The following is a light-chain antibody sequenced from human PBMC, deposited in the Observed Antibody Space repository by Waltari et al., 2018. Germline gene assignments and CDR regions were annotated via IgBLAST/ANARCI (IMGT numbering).Light chain of an antibody. CDR1: KCGEHY. Sequence: SYDLTQPPSVSVSPGQTASTMCSGEKCGEHYTCWYKQRPGHAPVLVISQDSKRPSGIPGRFSGSRSGNTATLTISGTQATDEADYYCQAWGITTVVFGGGTRLTVL. CDR2: QDS. J-gene: IGLJ2*01. CDR3: QAWGITTVV. V-gene: IGLV3-1*01.